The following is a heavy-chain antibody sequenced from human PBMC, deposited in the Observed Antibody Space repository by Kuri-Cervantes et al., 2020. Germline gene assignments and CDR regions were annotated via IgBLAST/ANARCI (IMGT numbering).Heavy chain of an antibody. CDR2: INHSGST. CDR3: ARDGGNSGDLDY. J-gene: IGHJ4*02. Sequence: SETLSLTCAVYGGSFSGYYWSWIRQPPGKGLEWIGEINHSGSTNYNPSLKSRVTISVDTSKNQFSLKPSSVTAADTAVYYCARDGGNSGDLDYWGQGTLVTVSS. D-gene: IGHD4-23*01. CDR1: GGSFSGYY. V-gene: IGHV4-34*01.